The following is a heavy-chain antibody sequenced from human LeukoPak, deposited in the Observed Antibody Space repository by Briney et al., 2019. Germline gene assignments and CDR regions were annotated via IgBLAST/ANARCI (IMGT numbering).Heavy chain of an antibody. CDR1: GFTFTNAW. J-gene: IGHJ4*02. V-gene: IGHV3-15*01. Sequence: KAGGSLRLSCVDSGFTFTNAWMSWVRQAPGKGLEWIGRIKSKTDGETTNYAEPVRGRFTISRDDSKSAVYLQINSLKIEDTAVYYCTTDLGTYYHGSQRLIPIDYWGQGTLVTVSS. CDR3: TTDLGTYYHGSQRLIPIDY. D-gene: IGHD3-10*01. CDR2: IKSKTDGETT.